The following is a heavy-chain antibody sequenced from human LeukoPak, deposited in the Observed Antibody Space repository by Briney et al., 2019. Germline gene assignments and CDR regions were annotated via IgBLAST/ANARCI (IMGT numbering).Heavy chain of an antibody. CDR2: IIPIFGTA. J-gene: IGHJ6*02. V-gene: IGHV1-69*13. D-gene: IGHD5-24*01. Sequence: ASVKVSCKASGGTSSSYAISWVRQAPGQGLEWMGGIIPIFGTANYAQKFQGRVTITADESTSTAYMELSSLRSEDTAVYYCARPLEDGRGGYYYYYGMDVWGQGTTVTVSS. CDR1: GGTSSSYA. CDR3: ARPLEDGRGGYYYYYGMDV.